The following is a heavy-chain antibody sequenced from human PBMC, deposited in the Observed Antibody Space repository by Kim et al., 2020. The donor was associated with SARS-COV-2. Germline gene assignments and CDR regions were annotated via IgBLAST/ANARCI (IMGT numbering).Heavy chain of an antibody. CDR2: INHSGST. J-gene: IGHJ4*02. V-gene: IGHV4-34*01. CDR1: GGSFSGYY. CDR3: ARDMRRGYSGYDTFDY. Sequence: SETLSLTCAVYGGSFSGYYWSWIRQPPGKGLEWIGEINHSGSTNYNPSLKSRVTISVDTSKNQFSLKLSSVTAADTAVYYCARDMRRGYSGYDTFDYWGQGTLVTVSS. D-gene: IGHD5-12*01.